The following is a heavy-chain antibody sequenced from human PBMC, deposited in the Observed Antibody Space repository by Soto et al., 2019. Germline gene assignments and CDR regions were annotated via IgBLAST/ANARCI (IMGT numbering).Heavy chain of an antibody. D-gene: IGHD3-10*01. Sequence: SGYTXTNXXXXXXRQAPGQRLEWMGWINAGNGNTKYSQKFQGRVTITRDTSASAAYMELSSLRSEDTAVYYCARADYYYLDYWGQGTLVTVSS. CDR3: ARADYYYLDY. CDR2: INAGNGNT. J-gene: IGHJ4*02. V-gene: IGHV1-3*01. CDR1: GYTXTNXX.